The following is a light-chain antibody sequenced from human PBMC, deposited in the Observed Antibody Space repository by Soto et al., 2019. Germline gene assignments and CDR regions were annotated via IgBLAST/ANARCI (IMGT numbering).Light chain of an antibody. Sequence: IQMTQSPSSLSASDGDRVSITCRASQSIGTFLNWYQQKPGEAPNLLIHTSFTLYSGVPSRFSGTGSGTEFTLTISSLKSEDYAVYYCQQYKSWPPITFGQGTRLEIK. CDR3: QQYKSWPPIT. V-gene: IGKV1-39*01. CDR1: QSIGTF. J-gene: IGKJ5*01. CDR2: TSF.